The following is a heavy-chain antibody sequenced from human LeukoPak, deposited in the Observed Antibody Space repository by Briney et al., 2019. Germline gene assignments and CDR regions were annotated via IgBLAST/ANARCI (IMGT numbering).Heavy chain of an antibody. CDR2: TTDSGGDT. D-gene: IGHD1-26*01. Sequence: PGGSLRLSCAASGFTFGSYAMSWVRQAPGKGLEWVSATTDSGGDTYYADSVKGRFTISRDNPKNTLYLQMNSLRAEDTAVYCCAKGSSPSRPYYFDYWGQGTLVTVSS. CDR1: GFTFGSYA. V-gene: IGHV3-23*01. CDR3: AKGSSPSRPYYFDY. J-gene: IGHJ4*02.